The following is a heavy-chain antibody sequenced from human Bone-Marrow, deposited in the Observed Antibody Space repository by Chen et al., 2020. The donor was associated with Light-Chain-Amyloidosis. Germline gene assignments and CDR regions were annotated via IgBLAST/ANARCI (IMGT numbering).Heavy chain of an antibody. Sequence: VQLVESGGGLVQPGRSLRLSCAASGFTFDDYAMHWVRQAPGKGLEWVSTINWNSVNMAYTDSVKGRFTISRDNAKNSLYLQMNSLRVEDTAFFYCVKDMYSTSAALSYFDYWGQGTLVTVSS. D-gene: IGHD1-26*01. CDR2: INWNSVNM. CDR3: VKDMYSTSAALSYFDY. J-gene: IGHJ4*02. CDR1: GFTFDDYA. V-gene: IGHV3-9*01.